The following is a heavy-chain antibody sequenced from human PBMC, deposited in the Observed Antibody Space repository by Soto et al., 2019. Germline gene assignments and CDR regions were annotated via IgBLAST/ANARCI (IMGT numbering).Heavy chain of an antibody. CDR2: IYYSGST. Sequence: SETLSLTCTVSGGSICSGDYYWSWIRQPPGKGLEWIGYIYYSGSTYYNPSLKSRVTISVDTSKNQFSLKLSSVTAADTAVYYCARGVRDYSSSSNWFDPWGQGTLVTASS. J-gene: IGHJ5*02. CDR3: ARGVRDYSSSSNWFDP. CDR1: GGSICSGDYY. D-gene: IGHD6-13*01. V-gene: IGHV4-30-4*01.